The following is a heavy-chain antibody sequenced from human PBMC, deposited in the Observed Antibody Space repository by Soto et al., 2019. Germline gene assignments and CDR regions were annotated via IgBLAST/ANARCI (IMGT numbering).Heavy chain of an antibody. V-gene: IGHV3-7*01. CDR2: IKQDGSEK. J-gene: IGHJ4*02. D-gene: IGHD3-16*01. CDR3: ARGGTNADFDY. CDR1: GFTFSSNW. Sequence: GGSLRLSCVTSGFTFSSNWMNWVRQAPGKGLEWVANIKQDGSEKYYVDSVKGRFTISRDNAKNSLYLQMSSLRAEDTAVYYCARGGTNADFDYWGQGTLVTVSS.